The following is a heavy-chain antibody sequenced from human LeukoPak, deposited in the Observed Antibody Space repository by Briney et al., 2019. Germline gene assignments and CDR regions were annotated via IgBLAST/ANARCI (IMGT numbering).Heavy chain of an antibody. D-gene: IGHD1-26*01. CDR1: GYTFTSYY. CDR3: ARGVGPRYNWFDP. J-gene: IGHJ5*02. Sequence: ASVKLSCKASGYTFTSYYMHWVRQAPGQGLEWMGIINPSGGSTSYAQKFQVRVTMTSDTSTSTVYMELSSLRSEDTAVYYCARGVGPRYNWFDPWGQGTLVTVSS. CDR2: INPSGGST. V-gene: IGHV1-46*01.